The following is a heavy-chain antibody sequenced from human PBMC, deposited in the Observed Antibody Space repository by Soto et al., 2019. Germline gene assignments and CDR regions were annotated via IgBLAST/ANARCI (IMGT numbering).Heavy chain of an antibody. J-gene: IGHJ4*02. CDR2: ISDRGDTT. CDR3: AKDKPGTTSFDY. Sequence: GGSLRLSCAASGFTISSNAMYWVRQAPGKGLEWVSGISDRGDTTHYADSVKGRFTISRDTSKNTLYLQLNTLRADDTAIYYCAKDKPGTTSFDYWGQGTLVTVSS. D-gene: IGHD1-1*01. V-gene: IGHV3-23*01. CDR1: GFTISSNA.